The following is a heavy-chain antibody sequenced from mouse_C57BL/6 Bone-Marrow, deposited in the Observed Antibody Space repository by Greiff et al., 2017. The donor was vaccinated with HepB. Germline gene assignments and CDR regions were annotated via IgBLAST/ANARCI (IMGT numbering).Heavy chain of an antibody. CDR2: ISYDGSN. Sequence: EVQLQQSGPGLVKPSQSLSLTCSVTGYSITSGYYWNWIRQFPGNKLEWMGYISYDGSNNYNPSLKNRISITRDTSKNQFFLKLNSVTTEDTATYYCALGDITTVVATPHWYFDVWGTGTTVTVSS. D-gene: IGHD1-1*01. V-gene: IGHV3-6*01. J-gene: IGHJ1*03. CDR1: GYSITSGYY. CDR3: ALGDITTVVATPHWYFDV.